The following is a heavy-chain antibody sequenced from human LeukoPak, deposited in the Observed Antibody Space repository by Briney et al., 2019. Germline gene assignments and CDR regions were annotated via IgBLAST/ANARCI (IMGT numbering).Heavy chain of an antibody. J-gene: IGHJ3*02. CDR2: IWYDGSNE. Sequence: QAGGSLRLSCAASGFTFSSYGMHWVRQAPGKGLEWVAVIWYDGSNEYYADSVKGRFTISRDNPKNTLFLQMNSLRAEDTAVYYCAKPPPYYYDSSGYYAFDIWGQGTMVTVSS. V-gene: IGHV3-33*06. CDR3: AKPPPYYYDSSGYYAFDI. CDR1: GFTFSSYG. D-gene: IGHD3-22*01.